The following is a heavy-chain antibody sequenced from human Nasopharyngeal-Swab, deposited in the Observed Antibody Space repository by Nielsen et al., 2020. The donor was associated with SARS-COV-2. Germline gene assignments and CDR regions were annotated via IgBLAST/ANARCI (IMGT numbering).Heavy chain of an antibody. Sequence: SETLSRSCTVSGGPISSSSYYWGWIRQPPGTGLEWIGSIYYSGSTYYNPSLKSRVTISVDTSKNQFSLKLSSVTAADTAVYYCAGVSMDFDYWGQGTLVTVSS. CDR2: IYYSGST. CDR3: AGVSMDFDY. CDR1: GGPISSSSYY. V-gene: IGHV4-39*01. D-gene: IGHD5-24*01. J-gene: IGHJ4*02.